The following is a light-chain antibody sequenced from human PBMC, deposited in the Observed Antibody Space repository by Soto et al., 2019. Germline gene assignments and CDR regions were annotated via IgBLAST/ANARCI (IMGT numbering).Light chain of an antibody. J-gene: IGKJ3*01. CDR1: QSVRNY. V-gene: IGKV3-11*01. Sequence: EIVLTQSPATLSLSPGETATLSCRASQSVRNYLAWYQQKPGQAPRLLIYDASNRATGIPARFSGTGSETDFTLTISSLEPEDFAIYHCLQRAAWPLTFGPGTKVDIK. CDR3: LQRAAWPLT. CDR2: DAS.